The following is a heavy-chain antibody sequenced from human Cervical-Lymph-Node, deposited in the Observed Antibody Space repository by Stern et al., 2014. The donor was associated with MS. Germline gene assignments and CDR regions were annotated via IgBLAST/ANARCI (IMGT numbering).Heavy chain of an antibody. J-gene: IGHJ4*02. CDR3: ARVLRRRVIGAPGAGYYFDY. CDR1: GDSINYYY. Sequence: QVQLQESGPGLVQPSETLSLTCTVSGDSINYYYWGWIRQPPGKAMEWIGYIFYRGSTNYNPSLKSRVTISVDTSKNQFSLNLSSVTAADTAVYYCARVLRRRVIGAPGAGYYFDYWGQGTLVTVPS. CDR2: IFYRGST. V-gene: IGHV4-59*01. D-gene: IGHD6-13*01.